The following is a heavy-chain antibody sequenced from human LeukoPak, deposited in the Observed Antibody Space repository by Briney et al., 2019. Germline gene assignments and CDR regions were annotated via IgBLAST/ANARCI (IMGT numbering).Heavy chain of an antibody. Sequence: SETLSLTCAVYGGSFSGYHWSWIRQPPGKGLEWIGEINHSGSTNYNPSLKSRVTISVDTSKNQFSLKLSSVTAADTAVYYCVRQIAVAGGYYFDYWGQGTLVTVSS. CDR1: GGSFSGYH. D-gene: IGHD6-19*01. CDR2: INHSGST. V-gene: IGHV4-34*01. CDR3: VRQIAVAGGYYFDY. J-gene: IGHJ4*02.